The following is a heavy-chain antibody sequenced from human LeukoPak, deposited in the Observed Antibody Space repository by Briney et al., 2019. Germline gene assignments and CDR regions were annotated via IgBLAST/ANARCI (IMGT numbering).Heavy chain of an antibody. J-gene: IGHJ4*02. D-gene: IGHD2-21*01. Sequence: XGSLRLSCVGSGFTFRSHAMSWVRQAPEKGLEFVSGIYENCGTTYYADSVKGRFSISRDNSKNTLYLQMDSLRGEDTAVYYCAKDFRIGYSAHFDYWGQGALVTVSS. CDR1: GFTFRSHA. CDR2: IYENCGTT. V-gene: IGHV3-23*01. CDR3: AKDFRIGYSAHFDY.